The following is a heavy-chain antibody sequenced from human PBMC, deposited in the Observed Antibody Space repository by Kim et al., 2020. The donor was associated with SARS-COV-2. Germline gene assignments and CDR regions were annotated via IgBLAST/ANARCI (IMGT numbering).Heavy chain of an antibody. CDR3: ARHSTIGGGDDY. J-gene: IGHJ4*02. V-gene: IGHV5-51*01. Sequence: RYSPSFQGQVTISADKSISPAYLQWSSLKASDTAMYYCARHSTIGGGDDYWGQGTLVTVSS. D-gene: IGHD3-16*01.